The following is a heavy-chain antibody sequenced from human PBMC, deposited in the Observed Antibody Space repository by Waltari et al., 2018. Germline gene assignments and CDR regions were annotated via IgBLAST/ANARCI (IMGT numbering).Heavy chain of an antibody. Sequence: EVQLVESGGGLVQTGGSLRLYCAASGFTVSSNYMGWVRKAPGRGLEWVSVGKRGGTTYYAEYVKGRCSYHRDNSKNTVALQMNSLSAADTALYWCVSRQLIKARPDSIDYWGQGTLVAVSS. CDR1: GFTVSSNY. CDR2: GKRGGTT. V-gene: IGHV3-66*01. D-gene: IGHD6-6*01. CDR3: VSRQLIKARPDSIDY. J-gene: IGHJ4*02.